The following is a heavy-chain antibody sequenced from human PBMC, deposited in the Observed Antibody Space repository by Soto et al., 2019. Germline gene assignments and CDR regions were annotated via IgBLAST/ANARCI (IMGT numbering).Heavy chain of an antibody. V-gene: IGHV2-70*11. CDR1: WFSLSTRGKC. CDR3: ARMYSSSSVGSFDY. CDR2: IDWDDDK. J-gene: IGHJ4*02. D-gene: IGHD6-6*01. Sequence: GAGPTPGNPTQTLTLTCTLSWFSLSTRGKCMSWILQPPGKALEWLARIDWDDDKYYSTSLKTRLTISKDTSKNQVVLTMTNMDPVDTATYYCARMYSSSSVGSFDYWGQGTLVTVSS.